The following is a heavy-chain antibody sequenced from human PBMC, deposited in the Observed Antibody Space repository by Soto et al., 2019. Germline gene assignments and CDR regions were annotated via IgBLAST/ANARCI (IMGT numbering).Heavy chain of an antibody. CDR3: AREPRRGSFDP. CDR1: GGSFSGYY. J-gene: IGHJ5*02. CDR2: INHSGST. D-gene: IGHD3-10*01. Sequence: QVQLQQWGAGLLKPSETLSLTCAVYGGSFSGYYWSWIRQPPGKGLEWIGEINHSGSTNYNPSLKSRVTISVNTSKNQFSLKLSSGTAAEAAVYYCAREPRRGSFDPWGQGTLVTVSS. V-gene: IGHV4-34*01.